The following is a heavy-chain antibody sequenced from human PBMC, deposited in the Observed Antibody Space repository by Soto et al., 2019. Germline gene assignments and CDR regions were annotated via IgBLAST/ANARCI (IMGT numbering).Heavy chain of an antibody. Sequence: QVQLVESGGGVVQPGRSLRLSCAASGFTFSSYGMHWVRQAPGKGLEWVSSIWYDGNNKYYADSVKGRFTISRDNSRNTLFLQMNSLRAEDTALYSCVGRGNQNWGDYWGQGTQVTVSS. CDR3: VGRGNQNWGDY. CDR2: IWYDGNNK. V-gene: IGHV3-33*01. J-gene: IGHJ4*02. D-gene: IGHD7-27*01. CDR1: GFTFSSYG.